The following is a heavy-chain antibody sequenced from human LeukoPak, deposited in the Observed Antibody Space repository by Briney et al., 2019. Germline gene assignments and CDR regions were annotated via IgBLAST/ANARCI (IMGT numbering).Heavy chain of an antibody. V-gene: IGHV2-5*02. Sequence: SGPTLVKPTQTLTLTCTFSGFSLRASGVGVDWIRQPPGKAPEWLALFYWDDDKRYNPSLKSRLTVTKDISKNQVVLTMTNMDPVDTATYYCARRISGSFYSWGQGTLVTVSS. J-gene: IGHJ4*02. CDR1: GFSLRASGVG. CDR3: ARRISGSFYS. CDR2: FYWDDDK. D-gene: IGHD3-10*01.